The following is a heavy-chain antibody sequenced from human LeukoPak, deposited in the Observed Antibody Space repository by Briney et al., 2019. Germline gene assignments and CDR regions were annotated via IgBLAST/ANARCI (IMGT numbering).Heavy chain of an antibody. Sequence: SVKVSCKASGGTFTSYAISWVRQSPGQRLEWMGGIIPIFGTANYAQKFQGRVTITADESTSTAYMELSSLRSEDTAVYYCARDNGRSPYGGNSDYYYGMDVWGQGTTVTVSS. CDR2: IIPIFGTA. CDR3: ARDNGRSPYGGNSDYYYGMDV. CDR1: GGTFTSYA. D-gene: IGHD4-23*01. J-gene: IGHJ6*02. V-gene: IGHV1-69*01.